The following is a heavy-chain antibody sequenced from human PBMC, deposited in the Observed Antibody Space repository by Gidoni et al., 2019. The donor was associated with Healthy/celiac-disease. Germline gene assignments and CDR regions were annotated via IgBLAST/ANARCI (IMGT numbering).Heavy chain of an antibody. CDR3: TRAIAARPLYYYYGMDV. CDR2: IRSKAYGGTT. J-gene: IGHJ6*02. Sequence: EVQLVESGGGLVHTGRSLRLSCTDSGFTFGDYPMSWVRQAPGKGLEWVGFIRSKAYGGTTEYAASVKGRCTISRDDSKSIAYLQMNSLKTEDTAVYYCTRAIAARPLYYYYGMDVWGQGTTVTVSS. D-gene: IGHD6-6*01. CDR1: GFTFGDYP. V-gene: IGHV3-49*04.